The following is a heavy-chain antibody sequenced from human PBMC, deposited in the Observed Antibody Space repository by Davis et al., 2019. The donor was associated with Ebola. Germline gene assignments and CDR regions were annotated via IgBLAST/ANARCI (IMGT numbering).Heavy chain of an antibody. Sequence: SETLSLTCTVSGGSINSGGKYWNWIRQHPGKGLEWIGYIYYSGSTNYNPSLKSRVTISVDTSKNQFSLKLSSVTAADTAVYYCARGPSYYYDSSGYFDYWGQGTLVTVSS. CDR2: IYYSGST. J-gene: IGHJ4*02. CDR1: GGSINSGGKY. D-gene: IGHD3-22*01. V-gene: IGHV4-61*08. CDR3: ARGPSYYYDSSGYFDY.